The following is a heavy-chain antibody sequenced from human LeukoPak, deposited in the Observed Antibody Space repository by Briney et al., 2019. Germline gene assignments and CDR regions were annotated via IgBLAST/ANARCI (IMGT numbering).Heavy chain of an antibody. Sequence: PGGSLRLSCAASGFTFSSYWMHWVRQAPGKGLVWVPRINSDGSSTSYADSVKGRFTISRDNAKNTLYLQMNSLRAEDTAVYYCAREKDFWKGYFQHWGQGTLVTVSS. V-gene: IGHV3-74*01. CDR2: INSDGSST. D-gene: IGHD3-3*01. CDR1: GFTFSSYW. J-gene: IGHJ1*01. CDR3: AREKDFWKGYFQH.